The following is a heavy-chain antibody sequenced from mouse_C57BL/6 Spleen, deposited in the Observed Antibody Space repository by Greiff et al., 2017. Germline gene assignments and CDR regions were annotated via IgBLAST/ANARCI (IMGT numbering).Heavy chain of an antibody. CDR2: IHPYSGST. CDR3: ASTLRRDWYFDV. V-gene: IGHV1-64*01. Sequence: VQLQQPGAELVKPGASVKLSCKASGYTFTSYWMHWVKQRPGQGLEWIGMIHPYSGSTNYNEKFKSKATLTVDKSSSTAYMQLSSLTSEDSAVYYCASTLRRDWYFDVWGTGTTVTVSS. D-gene: IGHD2-4*01. J-gene: IGHJ1*03. CDR1: GYTFTSYW.